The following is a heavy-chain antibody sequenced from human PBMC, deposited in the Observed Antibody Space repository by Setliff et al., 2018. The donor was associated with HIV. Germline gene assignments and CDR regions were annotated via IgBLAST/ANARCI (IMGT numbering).Heavy chain of an antibody. V-gene: IGHV1-18*01. Sequence: ASVKVSCKASGYTFTSYGISWVRQAPGQGLEWMGWISAYNGDTKYAQKVQGRVTITADESTSTAYMELSSLRSEDTAVYYWAGGGWELVSCYDYWGQGTLVTVSS. J-gene: IGHJ4*02. CDR1: GYTFTSYG. CDR2: ISAYNGDT. D-gene: IGHD1-26*01. CDR3: AGGGWELVSCYDY.